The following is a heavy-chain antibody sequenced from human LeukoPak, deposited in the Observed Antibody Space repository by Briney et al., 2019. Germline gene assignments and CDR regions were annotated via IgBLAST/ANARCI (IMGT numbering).Heavy chain of an antibody. CDR1: GFTFSDYY. Sequence: PGGSLRLSCAASGFTFSDYYMSWIRQAPGKGLEWVSYISSSGSTIYYADSVKGRFTISRDNAKNSLYLHMNSLRVDDTAVYYCAADGGKDVFDYWGQGTLVTVSS. V-gene: IGHV3-11*04. CDR3: AADGGKDVFDY. D-gene: IGHD5-24*01. CDR2: ISSSGSTI. J-gene: IGHJ4*02.